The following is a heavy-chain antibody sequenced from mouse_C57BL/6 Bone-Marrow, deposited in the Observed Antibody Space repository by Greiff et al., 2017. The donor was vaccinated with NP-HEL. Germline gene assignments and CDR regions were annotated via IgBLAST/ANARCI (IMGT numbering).Heavy chain of an antibody. CDR2: INYDGSST. D-gene: IGHD1-1*01. CDR1: GFTFSDYY. J-gene: IGHJ2*01. V-gene: IGHV5-16*01. CDR3: ARAPLYGTDFDY. Sequence: DVKLVESEGGLVQPGSSMKLSCTASGFTFSDYYMAWVRQVPEKGLEWVANINYDGSSTYYLDSLKSRFIISRDNAKNILYLQMSSLKSEDTATYYCARAPLYGTDFDYWGQGTTLTVSS.